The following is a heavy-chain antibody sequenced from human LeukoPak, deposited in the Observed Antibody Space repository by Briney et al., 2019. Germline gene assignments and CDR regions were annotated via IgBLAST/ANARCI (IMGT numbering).Heavy chain of an antibody. CDR3: ARDVQFRSSWYVRHGHHNWFDP. CDR2: IYYSGST. CDR1: GGSINSYY. J-gene: IGHJ5*02. D-gene: IGHD6-13*01. Sequence: SETLSLTCTVSGGSINSYYWGWIRQPPGKGLEGIGSIYYSGSTYYNPSLKSRVTISVDTSKNQFSLKLSSVTAADTAVYYCARDVQFRSSWYVRHGHHNWFDPWGQGTLVTVSS. V-gene: IGHV4-39*07.